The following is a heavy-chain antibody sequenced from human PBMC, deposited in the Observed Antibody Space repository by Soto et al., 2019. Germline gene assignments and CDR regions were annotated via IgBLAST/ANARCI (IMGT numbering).Heavy chain of an antibody. J-gene: IGHJ6*03. V-gene: IGHV5-51*01. CDR1: GYSFTSYW. Sequence: PGESLKISRKGSGYSFTSYWSGWVRQMQGKGLEWMGIIYPGDSDTRYSPSFQGQVTISADKSISTAYLQWSSLKASDTAMYYCARSYTVTHYYYYMDVWGKGTTVTVSS. D-gene: IGHD4-17*01. CDR3: ARSYTVTHYYYYMDV. CDR2: IYPGDSDT.